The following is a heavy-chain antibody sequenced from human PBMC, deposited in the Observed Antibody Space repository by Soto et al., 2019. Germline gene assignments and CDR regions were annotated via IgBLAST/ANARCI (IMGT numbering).Heavy chain of an antibody. V-gene: IGHV4-30-4*01. CDR2: IYYTGTT. CDR3: ARHQKGPFDY. Sequence: LSLTCSVSGGSISSGYYYWSWIRQPPGKGLEWIGNIYYTGTTYYNPSLKSRLTISVDTSKNQFSLKLTSVTAADTAVYFCARHQKGPFDYWGQGTLVTVSS. CDR1: GGSISSGYYY. J-gene: IGHJ4*02.